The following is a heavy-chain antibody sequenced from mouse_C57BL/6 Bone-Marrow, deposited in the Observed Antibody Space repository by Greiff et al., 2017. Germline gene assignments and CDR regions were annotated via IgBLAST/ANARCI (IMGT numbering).Heavy chain of an antibody. D-gene: IGHD2-5*01. J-gene: IGHJ3*01. CDR1: GYTFTSYG. V-gene: IGHV1-81*01. CDR3: ARKGYSNYVSWFAD. Sequence: QVQLQQSGAELARPGASVKLSCTASGYTFTSYGISWVKQRTGQGLEWIGEIYPRSGNTYYNEKFKGKATLTADKSSSTAYMELRSLTSEDSAVYFCARKGYSNYVSWFADWGKGTLVTVSA. CDR2: IYPRSGNT.